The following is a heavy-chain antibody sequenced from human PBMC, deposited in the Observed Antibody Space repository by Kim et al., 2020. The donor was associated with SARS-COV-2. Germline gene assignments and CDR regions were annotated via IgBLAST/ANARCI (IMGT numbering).Heavy chain of an antibody. CDR1: GFSFGDYA. CDR3: AKDSGGFGIVVLDF. V-gene: IGHV3-43*02. Sequence: GGSLRLSCAASGFSFGDYAMHWVRQAPGRGLEYISFVSADGGGTYHADSVQGRFTISRDNTNNSLYLQMNSLRPDDTAFYYCAKDSGGFGIVVLDFWGQG. J-gene: IGHJ4*02. D-gene: IGHD3-16*01. CDR2: VSADGGGT.